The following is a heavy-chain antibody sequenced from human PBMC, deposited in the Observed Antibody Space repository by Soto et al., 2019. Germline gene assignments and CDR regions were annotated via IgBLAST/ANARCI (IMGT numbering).Heavy chain of an antibody. D-gene: IGHD6-6*01. CDR2: INHSGST. J-gene: IGHJ4*02. Sequence: QVQLQQWGAGLLKPSETLSLTCAVYGGSFSGYYWSWIRQPPGKGLEWIGEINHSGSTNYNPSLKSRVTLSVDTSKNQFSLKLSSVTAADTAVYYCARVKKTIAARPFDYWGQGTLVTVSS. V-gene: IGHV4-34*01. CDR1: GGSFSGYY. CDR3: ARVKKTIAARPFDY.